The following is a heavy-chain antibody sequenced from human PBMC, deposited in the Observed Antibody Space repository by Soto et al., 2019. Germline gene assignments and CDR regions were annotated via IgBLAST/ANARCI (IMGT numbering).Heavy chain of an antibody. Sequence: QVQLQESGPGLVKPSQTLSLTCTVSGGSISSGDYYWSWIRQPPGKGLEWIGYIYYSGSTYYNPSLKSRVTISVDTSKNQFSLKLSSVTAADTAVYYCASAPKLVPAAKDYYYYGMDVWGQGTTVTVSS. CDR2: IYYSGST. D-gene: IGHD2-2*01. CDR1: GGSISSGDYY. J-gene: IGHJ6*02. V-gene: IGHV4-30-4*01. CDR3: ASAPKLVPAAKDYYYYGMDV.